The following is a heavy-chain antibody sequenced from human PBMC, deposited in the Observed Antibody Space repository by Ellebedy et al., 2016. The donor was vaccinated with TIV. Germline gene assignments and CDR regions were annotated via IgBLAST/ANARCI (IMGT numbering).Heavy chain of an antibody. CDR3: ARRIFRWEVRPFDR. V-gene: IGHV4-39*01. CDR1: GDSISSTSSY. J-gene: IGHJ4*02. CDR2: IYESGTT. D-gene: IGHD1-26*01. Sequence: PSETLSLTCTVSGDSISSTSSYWGWIRQPPGKGLEWIGSIYESGTTYYNPSLKSRVTISVDTSKNQFSLRLNSVTAADTAVYYCARRIFRWEVRPFDRWGQGTLVTVSS.